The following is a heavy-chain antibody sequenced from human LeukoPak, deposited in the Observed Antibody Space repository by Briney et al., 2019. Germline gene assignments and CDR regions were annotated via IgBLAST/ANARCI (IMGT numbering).Heavy chain of an antibody. J-gene: IGHJ4*02. CDR2: IYHSGST. Sequence: SQTLSLTCAVSGGSISSGGYSWSWLRQPPGKGLEWIGYIYHSGSTYYNPSLKSRVTILVDTSKNEFPLRLSSVTAADTAVYYCARGVTMVRGEFDYWGQGTLVTVSS. D-gene: IGHD3-10*01. CDR3: ARGVTMVRGEFDY. V-gene: IGHV4-30-2*01. CDR1: GGSISSGGYS.